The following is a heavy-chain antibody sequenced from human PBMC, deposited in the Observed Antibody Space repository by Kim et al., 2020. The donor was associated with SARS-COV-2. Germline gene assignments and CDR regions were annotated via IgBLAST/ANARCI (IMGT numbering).Heavy chain of an antibody. CDR2: INHSGST. CDR1: GGSFSGYY. J-gene: IGHJ4*02. V-gene: IGHV4-34*01. D-gene: IGHD3-9*01. CDR3: ARGRFRSRLLNSGLRYFDWYLNY. Sequence: SETLSLTCAVYGGSFSGYYWSWIRQPPGKGLEWIGEINHSGSTNYNPSLKSRVTISVDTSKNQFSLKLSSVTAADTAVYYCARGRFRSRLLNSGLRYFDWYLNYWGRGALATVSS.